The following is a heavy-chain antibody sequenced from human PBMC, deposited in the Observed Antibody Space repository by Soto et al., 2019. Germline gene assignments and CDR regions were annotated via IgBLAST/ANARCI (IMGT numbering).Heavy chain of an antibody. CDR2: IKSKTDGGTT. V-gene: IGHV3-15*01. CDR1: GFTFSNAW. D-gene: IGHD3-10*01. Sequence: GGSLRLSCAASGFTFSNAWMSWVRQAPGKGLEWVGRIKSKTDGGTTDYAAPVKGRFTISRDDSKNTLYLQMNSLKTEDTAVYYCTSLHITMVRRPTPLDYWGQGTLVTVSS. CDR3: TSLHITMVRRPTPLDY. J-gene: IGHJ4*02.